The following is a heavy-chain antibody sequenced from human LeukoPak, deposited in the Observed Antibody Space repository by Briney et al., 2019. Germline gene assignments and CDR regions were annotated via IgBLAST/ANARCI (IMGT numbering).Heavy chain of an antibody. CDR3: ARDPPAYYYGSGSPQNWFDP. V-gene: IGHV1-2*02. CDR1: GYTFTGYY. CDR2: INPNSGGT. D-gene: IGHD3-10*01. J-gene: IGHJ5*02. Sequence: EASVKVSCKASGYTFTGYYMHWVRQAPGQGLEWMGWINPNSGGTNYAQKFQGRVTMTRDTSISTAYMELSRLRSGDTAVYYCARDPPAYYYGSGSPQNWFDPWGQGTLVTVSS.